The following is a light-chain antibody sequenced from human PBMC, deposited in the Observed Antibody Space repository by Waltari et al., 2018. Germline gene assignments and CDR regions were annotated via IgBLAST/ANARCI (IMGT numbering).Light chain of an antibody. V-gene: IGLV3-10*01. CDR1: ALPKKY. Sequence: SYELTQPPSVSVSPGQTARITCPGDALPKKYAFGYQQKSGQAPVLVIYEDSKRPSGIPERFSGSSSGTMATLTISGAQVEDEADYYCYSTDSSGNLRVFGGGTKLTVL. J-gene: IGLJ3*02. CDR3: YSTDSSGNLRV. CDR2: EDS.